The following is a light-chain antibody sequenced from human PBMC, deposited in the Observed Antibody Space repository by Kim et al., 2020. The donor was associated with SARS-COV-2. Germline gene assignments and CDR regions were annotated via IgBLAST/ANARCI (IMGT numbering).Light chain of an antibody. CDR1: NIGSKS. J-gene: IGLJ1*01. CDR2: DER. Sequence: SYELTQPSSVSVAPGKTATITCGGNNIGSKSVYWYQQKPGQAPVLVINDERVRPSRIPERFSGSTSGSTATLTISRVEPGDEADYYCQVWDTEREHVVF. V-gene: IGLV3-21*01. CDR3: QVWDTEREHVV.